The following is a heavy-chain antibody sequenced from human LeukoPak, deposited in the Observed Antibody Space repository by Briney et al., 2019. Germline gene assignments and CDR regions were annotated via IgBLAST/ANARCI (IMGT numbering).Heavy chain of an antibody. CDR3: AREHYYDSSGFYRDFDC. CDR2: ISSSGSTR. J-gene: IGHJ4*02. D-gene: IGHD3-22*01. CDR1: GFTFSDYY. Sequence: GGSLRLSCAASGFTFSDYYMSWIRQAPGKGLEWVSYISSSGSTRYYADSVKGRFTISRDNSKNTLYLQMDSLRAEDTAVYYCAREHYYDSSGFYRDFDCWGQGTLVTVSS. V-gene: IGHV3-11*04.